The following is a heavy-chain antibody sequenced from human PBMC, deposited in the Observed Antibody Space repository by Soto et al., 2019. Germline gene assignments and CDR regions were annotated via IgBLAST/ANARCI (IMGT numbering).Heavy chain of an antibody. D-gene: IGHD2-2*01. Sequence: EVHLLESGGGLAQPGESLRLSCGASGFTFSYYAMSWVRQAPGKGLEWVAAVGGGGGGTYYADSVKGRFTISRDNSKNTLSLQMNSLRAEDTAVYYCAKVLVCSGANCYCFDYLGQGILVTVSS. CDR3: AKVLVCSGANCYCFDY. CDR2: VGGGGGGT. J-gene: IGHJ4*02. CDR1: GFTFSYYA. V-gene: IGHV3-23*01.